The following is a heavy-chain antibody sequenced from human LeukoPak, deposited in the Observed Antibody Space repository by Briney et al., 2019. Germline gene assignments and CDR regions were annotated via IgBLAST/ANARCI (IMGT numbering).Heavy chain of an antibody. Sequence: GGSLRLSCAASGFTVSSNYMSWVRQAPGKGLEWVSVIYSGGNTYYTDSVKGRFTISRDNSKNTLYLQMNSLRAEDTAVYYCARGVYYGSGSYIGDPWGQGTLVTVSS. CDR2: IYSGGNT. J-gene: IGHJ5*02. V-gene: IGHV3-53*01. D-gene: IGHD3-10*01. CDR1: GFTVSSNY. CDR3: ARGVYYGSGSYIGDP.